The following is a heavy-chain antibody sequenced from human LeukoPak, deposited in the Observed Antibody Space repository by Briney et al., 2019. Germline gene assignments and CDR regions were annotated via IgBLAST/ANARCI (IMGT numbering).Heavy chain of an antibody. D-gene: IGHD6-13*01. Sequence: ASVKVSCKASGYTFTSYGISWVRQAPGQGPEWMGWISIYNGNTNYAQKLQGRVTMTTDTSTTTAYMELRSLGSDDTAVYYCARDQSLVAYSSTWFDYWGQGTLVTVSS. J-gene: IGHJ4*02. V-gene: IGHV1-18*01. CDR1: GYTFTSYG. CDR3: ARDQSLVAYSSTWFDY. CDR2: ISIYNGNT.